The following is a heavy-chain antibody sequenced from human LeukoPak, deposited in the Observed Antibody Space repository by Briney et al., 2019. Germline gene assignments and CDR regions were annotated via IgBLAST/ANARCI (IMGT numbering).Heavy chain of an antibody. CDR1: GFTFSSYG. D-gene: IGHD3-10*01. J-gene: IGHJ3*02. CDR3: AKDGSGRGAFDI. V-gene: IGHV3-30*18. CDR2: ISYDGSNK. Sequence: QPGGSLRLSCAASGFTFSSYGMHWVRQAPGKGLEWVAVISYDGSNKYYADSVKGRFTISRDNSKNTLYLQMNSLRAEDTAVYYCAKDGSGRGAFDIWGQGTMVTVSS.